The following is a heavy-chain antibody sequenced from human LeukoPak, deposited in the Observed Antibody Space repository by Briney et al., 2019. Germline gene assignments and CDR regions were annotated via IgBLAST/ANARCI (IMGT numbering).Heavy chain of an antibody. CDR3: ASASSGYWGAFDI. D-gene: IGHD3-22*01. V-gene: IGHV1-46*01. Sequence: GASVKVSCKASGYTFTSYYMHWVRQAPGQGLEWMGIINHSGGSTSYAQKFQGRVTMTRDTSTSTVYMELSSLRSEDTAVYYCASASSGYWGAFDIWGQGTMVTVSS. CDR1: GYTFTSYY. J-gene: IGHJ3*02. CDR2: INHSGGST.